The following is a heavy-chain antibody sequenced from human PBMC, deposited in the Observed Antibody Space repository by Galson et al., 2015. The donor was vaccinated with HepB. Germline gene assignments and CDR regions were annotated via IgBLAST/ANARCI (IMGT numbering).Heavy chain of an antibody. CDR2: IYPGDSDT. V-gene: IGHV5-51*01. CDR3: ARHGKGTTTSSAYYYTMDV. D-gene: IGHD2/OR15-2a*01. CDR1: GYSFTNYW. Sequence: QSGAEVKKPGESLKISCQASGYSFTNYWIAWVRQMPGKGLEWMGIIYPGDSDTRYSPSFQGQVTISADKSISTAYLQWSSLKASDTAVYYCARHGKGTTTSSAYYYTMDVWGQGTTVTVSS. J-gene: IGHJ6*02.